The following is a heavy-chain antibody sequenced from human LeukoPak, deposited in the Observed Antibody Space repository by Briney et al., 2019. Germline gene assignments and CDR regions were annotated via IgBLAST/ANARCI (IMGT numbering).Heavy chain of an antibody. Sequence: GGSLRLSCAASGFTFSGSHMSWIRQAPGKGLEWVSYISSSSSYINYADSVKGRFTISRDNAKNSLHLQMSSLGAEDTAVYYCARLDGRYYFDYWGQGTLVTVSS. CDR3: ARLDGRYYFDY. D-gene: IGHD1-14*01. V-gene: IGHV3-11*03. J-gene: IGHJ4*02. CDR1: GFTFSGSH. CDR2: ISSSSSYI.